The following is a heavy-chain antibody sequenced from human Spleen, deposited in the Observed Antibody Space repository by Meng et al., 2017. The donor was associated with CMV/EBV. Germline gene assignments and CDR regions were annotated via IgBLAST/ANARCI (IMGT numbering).Heavy chain of an antibody. D-gene: IGHD3-22*01. CDR3: ARGFYYYDSSGYYYAY. J-gene: IGHJ4*02. CDR1: GFTFDDYG. Sequence: GALKISCAASGFTFDDYGMSWVRQAPGKGLEWVSGINWNGGSTGYADSVKGRFTISRDNAKNSLYLQMNSLRAEDTAVYYCARGFYYYDSSGYYYAYWGQGTLVTVSS. CDR2: INWNGGST. V-gene: IGHV3-20*04.